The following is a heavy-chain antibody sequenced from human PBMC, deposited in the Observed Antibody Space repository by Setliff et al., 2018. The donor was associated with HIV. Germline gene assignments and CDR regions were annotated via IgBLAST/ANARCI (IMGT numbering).Heavy chain of an antibody. CDR3: ARYALAVPGYHNAFDI. J-gene: IGHJ3*02. CDR2: ISSTSSNI. D-gene: IGHD6-19*01. V-gene: IGHV3-48*01. CDR1: GFSFSSYG. Sequence: GGSLRLSCAASGFSFSSYGMNWVRQAPGKGLEWVSYISSTSSNIYYVDSVEGRFTISRDNADNSLYLQMNSLRAADTAVYDCARYALAVPGYHNAFDIWGQVTMVTVSS.